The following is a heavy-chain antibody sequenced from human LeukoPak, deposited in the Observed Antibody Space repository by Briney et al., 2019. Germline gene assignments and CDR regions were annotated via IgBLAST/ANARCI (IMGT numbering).Heavy chain of an antibody. D-gene: IGHD5-18*01. CDR2: IYYSGST. Sequence: PSETLSLTCTVSGGSIGTYYWSWIRQSPVKGLEWIGNIYYSGSTNYNPSLKSRVTLTLHPSKNHFSLKLSSVTAADKAAYYCARGRYSYGWVDYWGQGTLVTVSS. J-gene: IGHJ4*02. CDR1: GGSIGTYY. CDR3: ARGRYSYGWVDY. V-gene: IGHV4-59*01.